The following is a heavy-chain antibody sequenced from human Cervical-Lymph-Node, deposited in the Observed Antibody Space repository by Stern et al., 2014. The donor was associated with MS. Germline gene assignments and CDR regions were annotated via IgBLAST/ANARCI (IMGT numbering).Heavy chain of an antibody. CDR3: ASGTGSKRPTGNY. CDR2: INPSGESA. Sequence: VQLVQSGAEVKKPGASVKVSCKASGYTFTSHYMHWVRQAHGQVLEWVGIINPSGESASYAQQVQARVTMTRDTSTSTVYMELSSLRSEDTAVYYCASGTGSKRPTGNYWGQGTLVTVSS. CDR1: GYTFTSHY. D-gene: IGHD3/OR15-3a*01. J-gene: IGHJ4*02. V-gene: IGHV1-46*01.